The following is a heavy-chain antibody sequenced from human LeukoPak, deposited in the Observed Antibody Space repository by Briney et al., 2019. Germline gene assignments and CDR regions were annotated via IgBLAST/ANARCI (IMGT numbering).Heavy chain of an antibody. CDR3: ARVAARYVSMDV. CDR2: IYHSGST. J-gene: IGHJ6*02. Sequence: PSETLSLTCAVSGVSISSGGYSWSWIRQPPGKGLEWIGYIYHSGSTYYNPSLKSRVTISVNRSKNQFSLKLSSVTAADTAVYYCARVAARYVSMDVWGQGTTVTVSS. D-gene: IGHD6-6*01. V-gene: IGHV4-30-2*01. CDR1: GVSISSGGYS.